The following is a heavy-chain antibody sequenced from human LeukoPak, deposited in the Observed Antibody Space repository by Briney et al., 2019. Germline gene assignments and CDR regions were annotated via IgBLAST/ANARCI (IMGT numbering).Heavy chain of an antibody. CDR2: IFYSGST. Sequence: SETLSLTCTVSGGSISSDDYYWSWIRQPPGKGLEWIGYIFYSGSTYYNPSLKSRVTISVDTSKIQFSLKLRSVTAADTAVYYCARLKGYCSNGVCYTILFDFWGREPWSPSPQ. J-gene: IGHJ4*02. D-gene: IGHD2-8*01. CDR3: ARLKGYCSNGVCYTILFDF. CDR1: GGSISSDDYY. V-gene: IGHV4-30-4*01.